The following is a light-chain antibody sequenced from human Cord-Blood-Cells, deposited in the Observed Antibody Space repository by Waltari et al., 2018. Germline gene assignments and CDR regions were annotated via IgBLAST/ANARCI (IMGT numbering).Light chain of an antibody. CDR1: QSVISY. Sequence: EIVLTQSTATLSLSPGERATISCRASQSVISYLAWYQQKQGQAPSLLIYDASNRATGIPARFSGSGSDTAFTLTISSLEPEDFAGYYCQQRSNWPPYTFGQGTKLESK. CDR2: DAS. CDR3: QQRSNWPPYT. V-gene: IGKV3-11*01. J-gene: IGKJ2*01.